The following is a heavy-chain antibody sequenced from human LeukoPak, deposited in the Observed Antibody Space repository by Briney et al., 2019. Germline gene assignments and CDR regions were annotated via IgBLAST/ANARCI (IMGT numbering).Heavy chain of an antibody. J-gene: IGHJ6*03. CDR1: WGSISSYY. D-gene: IGHD2-15*01. Sequence: SSETLSLTCTVSWGSISSYYWSWIRQPPGKGREWSGYIYYSGSTNYNPSLKSRVTISVDTSKNQFSLKLSSVTAADTAVYYCARARDSGDYYMDVWGKGTTVTVSS. V-gene: IGHV4-59*01. CDR2: IYYSGST. CDR3: ARARDSGDYYMDV.